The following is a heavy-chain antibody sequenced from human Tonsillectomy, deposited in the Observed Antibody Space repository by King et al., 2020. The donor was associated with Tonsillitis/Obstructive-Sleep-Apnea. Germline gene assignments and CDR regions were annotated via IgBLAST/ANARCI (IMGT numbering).Heavy chain of an antibody. CDR1: GGSISSYY. CDR2: IYTSGST. Sequence: VQLQESGPGLVKPSETLSLTCTVSGGSISSYYWSWIRQPAGKGLEWIGRIYTSGSTNYNPSLKSRVTMSVDTSKNQFSLKLSSVTAADTAVYYCARGTHCNGGSCYPGNFDYWGQGTLVTVSS. J-gene: IGHJ4*02. CDR3: ARGTHCNGGSCYPGNFDY. V-gene: IGHV4-4*07. D-gene: IGHD2-15*01.